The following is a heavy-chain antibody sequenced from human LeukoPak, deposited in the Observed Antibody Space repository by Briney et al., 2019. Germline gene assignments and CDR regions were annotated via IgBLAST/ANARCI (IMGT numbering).Heavy chain of an antibody. CDR3: ARWSGDYSFDY. CDR2: IHTSGST. V-gene: IGHV4-4*07. Sequence: PSETLSLTCTVSGGSFSSYYWNWIRQPAGKGLEWIGRIHTSGSTNSNPSLKSRVTMSLDTSKNQISLRLTSVTAADTAVYYCARWSGDYSFDYWGQGTLVTVSS. D-gene: IGHD3-3*01. CDR1: GGSFSSYY. J-gene: IGHJ4*02.